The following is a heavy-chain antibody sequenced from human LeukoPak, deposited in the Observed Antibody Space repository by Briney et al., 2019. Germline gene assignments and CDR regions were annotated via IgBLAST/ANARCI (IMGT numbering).Heavy chain of an antibody. V-gene: IGHV4-39*07. J-gene: IGHJ4*02. Sequence: PSETLSLTCTVSGGSINSSSYYWGWIRQPPGKGLEWIGEINHSGSTNYNPSLKSRVTISVDTSKNQFSLKLSSVTAADTAVYYCAGSIAARLDYWGQGTLVTVSS. CDR1: GGSINSSSYY. CDR2: INHSGST. CDR3: AGSIAARLDY. D-gene: IGHD6-6*01.